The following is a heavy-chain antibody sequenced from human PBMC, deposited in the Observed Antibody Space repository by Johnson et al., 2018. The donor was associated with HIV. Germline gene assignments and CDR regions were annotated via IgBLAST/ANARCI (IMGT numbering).Heavy chain of an antibody. CDR2: ISYDGSNQ. V-gene: IGHV3-30*18. CDR3: AKEGRGGAFDI. Sequence: QVQLVESGGGVVQPGRSLRLSCTASGFTFSSYGMHWVRQAPGKGLEWVAVISYDGSNQYYADSVKGRFTISRDNSKNTLYLQMNSLRAEDTAVYYCAKEGRGGAFDIWGQGTMVTVSS. CDR1: GFTFSSYG. D-gene: IGHD2-15*01. J-gene: IGHJ3*02.